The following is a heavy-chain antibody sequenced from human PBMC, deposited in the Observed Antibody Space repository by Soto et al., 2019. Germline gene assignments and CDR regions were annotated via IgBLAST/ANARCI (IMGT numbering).Heavy chain of an antibody. V-gene: IGHV3-7*04. CDR2: IKQDGSEK. J-gene: IGHJ4*02. Sequence: GGSLRLSCAASGFTFSSYWMSWVRQAPGKGLEWVANIKQDGSEKYYVDSVKGRFTISRDNAKNSLYLQMNSLRAEDTAVYYGARGHFIVATWFVEDYWGQGTLVTVSS. CDR1: GFTFSSYW. D-gene: IGHD5-12*01. CDR3: ARGHFIVATWFVEDY.